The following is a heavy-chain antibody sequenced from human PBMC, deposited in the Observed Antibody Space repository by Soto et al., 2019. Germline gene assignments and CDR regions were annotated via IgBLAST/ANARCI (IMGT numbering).Heavy chain of an antibody. J-gene: IGHJ2*01. Sequence: QVQLVQSGAEVKKPGASVKVSCKASGYTFTSYGLSWVRQAPGQGLEWMGWISAYNGNTNYAQKLLGSVSVTTATSTSTAYMELRSLRSDDTAVYYCARDVFYGSNYKYLDLWGRGTLVTVPS. D-gene: IGHD5-12*01. V-gene: IGHV1-18*01. CDR1: GYTFTSYG. CDR3: ARDVFYGSNYKYLDL. CDR2: ISAYNGNT.